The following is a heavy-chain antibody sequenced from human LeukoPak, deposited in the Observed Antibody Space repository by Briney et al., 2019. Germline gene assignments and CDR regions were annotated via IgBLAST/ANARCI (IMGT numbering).Heavy chain of an antibody. V-gene: IGHV4-4*07. D-gene: IGHD6-13*01. CDR1: GGSISSYY. Sequence: SETLSLTCTVSGGSISSYYWSWIRQPAGKGLEWIGRIYTSGSTNYNPSLKSRVTMSVDTSKNQFSLKLSSVTAADTAVYYCATSGYSSSCPDYWGQGNLVTVSS. CDR3: ATSGYSSSCPDY. J-gene: IGHJ4*02. CDR2: IYTSGST.